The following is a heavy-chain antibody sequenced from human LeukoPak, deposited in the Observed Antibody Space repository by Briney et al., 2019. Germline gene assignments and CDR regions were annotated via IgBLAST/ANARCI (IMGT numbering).Heavy chain of an antibody. CDR3: ARDGHRVVPAAMSVDY. D-gene: IGHD2-2*01. Sequence: ASVKVSCKASGYTFTSYGISWVRQAPGQGLEWMGRISAYNGNTNYAQKLQGRVTMTTDTSTSTAYMELRSLRSDDTAVYYCARDGHRVVPAAMSVDYWGQGTLVTVSS. CDR2: ISAYNGNT. J-gene: IGHJ4*02. V-gene: IGHV1-18*01. CDR1: GYTFTSYG.